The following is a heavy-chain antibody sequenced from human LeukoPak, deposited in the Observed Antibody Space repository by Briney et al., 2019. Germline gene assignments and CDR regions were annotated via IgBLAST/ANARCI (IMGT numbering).Heavy chain of an antibody. Sequence: GGSLRLSCSVSGFTSSTYVMHWVRQGPGKGLEYVSAISSNGDNTYYADSVKGRFTISRDNSKNTLYLQMSSLRADDTAVYYCVRGTGYWGQGTLVTVSS. CDR2: ISSNGDNT. V-gene: IGHV3-64D*06. CDR1: GFTSSTYV. CDR3: VRGTGY. J-gene: IGHJ4*02.